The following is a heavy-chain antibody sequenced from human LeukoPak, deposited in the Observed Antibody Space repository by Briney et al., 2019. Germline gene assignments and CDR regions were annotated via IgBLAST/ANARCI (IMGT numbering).Heavy chain of an antibody. Sequence: GGSLRLSCAASGFTFTDYAIYWVRQAPGRGLEWVSGISDYGRTTYYADSVKGRFTISRDNSKNTLYLQMNSLRAEDTAVYYCAKDPGVMGTTRFDPWGQGTLVTVSS. CDR3: AKDPGVMGTTRFDP. J-gene: IGHJ5*02. CDR2: ISDYGRTT. CDR1: GFTFTDYA. D-gene: IGHD2/OR15-2a*01. V-gene: IGHV3-23*01.